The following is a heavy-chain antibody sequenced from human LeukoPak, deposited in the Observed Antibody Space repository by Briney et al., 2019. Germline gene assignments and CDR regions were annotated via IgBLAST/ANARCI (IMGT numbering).Heavy chain of an antibody. D-gene: IGHD3-3*01. CDR1: GGTFSSYA. J-gene: IGHJ6*03. CDR2: IIPIFGTA. Sequence: GASVKVSCKASGGTFSSYAISWVRQAPGQGLEWMGGIIPIFGTANYAQKFQGRVTITTDESTSTAYMELSSLRSEDTAVYYCARRGRGAQDYDFWSGWGYYYYYYMDVWGKGTTVTVSS. CDR3: ARRGRGAQDYDFWSGWGYYYYYYMDV. V-gene: IGHV1-69*05.